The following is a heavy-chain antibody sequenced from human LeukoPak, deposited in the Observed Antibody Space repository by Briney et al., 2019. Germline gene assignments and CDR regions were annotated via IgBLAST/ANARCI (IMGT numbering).Heavy chain of an antibody. Sequence: ASVTVSCKASVYTFNKYGISWVRQAPGQGLEWMGWISCYNRDTRYAQKFQGRVTMTTDTSTSTVHMELRSLRSDDTAIYYCARDPSNTSGYRVYHDYWGQGALVTVSS. CDR1: VYTFNKYG. J-gene: IGHJ4*02. V-gene: IGHV1-18*01. CDR2: ISCYNRDT. CDR3: ARDPSNTSGYRVYHDY. D-gene: IGHD5/OR15-5a*01.